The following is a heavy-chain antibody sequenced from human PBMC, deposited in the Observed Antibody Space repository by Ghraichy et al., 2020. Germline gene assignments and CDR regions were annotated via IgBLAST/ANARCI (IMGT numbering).Heavy chain of an antibody. CDR1: GFTFSDYY. CDR3: ARVRDNGDSFYFDF. CDR2: ISGTNRYT. V-gene: IGHV3-11*06. Sequence: GGSLRLSCAASGFTFSDYYMSWIRQAPGKGLEWVSYISGTNRYTNYADSVEGRFTISRDNARNSLYLQMNSLRAEDTSIYYCARVRDNGDSFYFDFWGQGTLVTVPS. D-gene: IGHD4-17*01. J-gene: IGHJ4*02.